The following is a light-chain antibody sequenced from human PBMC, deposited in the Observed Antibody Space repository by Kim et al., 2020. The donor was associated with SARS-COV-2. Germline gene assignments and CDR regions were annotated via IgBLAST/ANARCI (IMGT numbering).Light chain of an antibody. V-gene: IGKV1-5*01. CDR2: DAS. J-gene: IGKJ4*01. CDR3: QQYNDHELT. CDR1: QNVNTW. Sequence: LSASVGDRVTITCRASQNVNTWLAWYQQRPGKAPQVLIYDASNLESGVPSRFSGSGSGTEFTLTISGLQPDDFATYYCQQYNDHELTFGGGTKVDIK.